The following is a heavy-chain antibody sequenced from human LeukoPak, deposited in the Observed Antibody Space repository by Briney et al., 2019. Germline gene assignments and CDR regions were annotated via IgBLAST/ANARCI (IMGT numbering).Heavy chain of an antibody. CDR3: ARDYGSEDPIDY. CDR1: GYTFTGYY. D-gene: IGHD3-10*01. Sequence: ASVKVSCKASGYTFTGYYMHWVRQAPGQGLEWMGWINPNSGGTNYAQKFQGRVTITRDTSISTAYMELSRLRSDDTAVYYRARDYGSEDPIDYWGQGTLVTVSS. CDR2: INPNSGGT. V-gene: IGHV1-2*02. J-gene: IGHJ4*02.